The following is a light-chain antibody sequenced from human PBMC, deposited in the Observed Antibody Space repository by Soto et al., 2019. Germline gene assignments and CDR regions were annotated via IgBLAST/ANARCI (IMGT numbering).Light chain of an antibody. J-gene: IGLJ1*01. CDR3: SSYTSSSTHV. V-gene: IGLV2-14*01. CDR1: SSDVGGYNY. CDR2: EVS. Sequence: QSVLTQPASVSGSPGQSITISCTGTSSDVGGYNYVSWYQQHPGKAPNLMIYEVSNRPSGVSNRFSGSKSGNTASLTISGLQAEDEADYYCSSYTSSSTHVFGTGTKVTVL.